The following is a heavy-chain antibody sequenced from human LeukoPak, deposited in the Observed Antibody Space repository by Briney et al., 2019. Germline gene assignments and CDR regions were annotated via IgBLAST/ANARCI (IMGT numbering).Heavy chain of an antibody. D-gene: IGHD3-3*01. J-gene: IGHJ4*02. CDR1: GYTFTSYG. CDR3: ARDSFWSGYYRYDY. Sequence: ASVTVSCTASGYTFTSYGISWVRQAPGQGLEWMGWISAYNGNTNYAQKLQGRVTMTTDTSTSTAYMELRSLRSDDTAVYYCARDSFWSGYYRYDYWGQGTLVTVSS. CDR2: ISAYNGNT. V-gene: IGHV1-18*01.